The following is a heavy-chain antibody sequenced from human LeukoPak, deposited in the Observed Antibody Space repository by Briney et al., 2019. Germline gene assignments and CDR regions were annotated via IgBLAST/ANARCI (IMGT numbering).Heavy chain of an antibody. J-gene: IGHJ4*02. CDR3: ATEFHGSLNY. Sequence: GGSLRLSCAASGFTFTNAWMSWVRQAPGKGLEWVGRIKSKTDGGTTDYAVPVKGRFTISRDDSKTTLYLQMNSLITGDTAVYFCATEFHGSLNYWGQGALVTVSS. CDR1: GFTFTNAW. D-gene: IGHD3-10*01. V-gene: IGHV3-15*01. CDR2: IKSKTDGGTT.